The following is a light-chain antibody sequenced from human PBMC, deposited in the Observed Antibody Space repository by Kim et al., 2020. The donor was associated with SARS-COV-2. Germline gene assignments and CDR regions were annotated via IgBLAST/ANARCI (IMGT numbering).Light chain of an antibody. V-gene: IGKV1-12*01. CDR3: QQANNFPWT. J-gene: IGKJ1*01. Sequence: ASVEAKVTITRPARQDINSRLAWYQQRPGMGPKLLIDGASNLQSGVPSLFSGSGSGTDITLTIWNLQPEDFATYYCQQANNFPWTFGQGTKVDIK. CDR1: QDINSR. CDR2: GAS.